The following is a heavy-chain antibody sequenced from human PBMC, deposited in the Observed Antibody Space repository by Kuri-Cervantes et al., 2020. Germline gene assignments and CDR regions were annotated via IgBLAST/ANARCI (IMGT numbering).Heavy chain of an antibody. V-gene: IGHV3-7*01. J-gene: IGHJ4*02. CDR1: GFTFSGYW. CDR2: IKQDGSET. CDR3: VRDGDISGYSD. Sequence: GESLKISCTASGFTFSGYWMSWVRQGPGKGLEWVANIKQDGSETFYVDSVKGRFTISRDNAQNSLYLQMNSLRVEDTAVYYCVRDGDISGYSDWGQGTLVTVSS. D-gene: IGHD3-22*01.